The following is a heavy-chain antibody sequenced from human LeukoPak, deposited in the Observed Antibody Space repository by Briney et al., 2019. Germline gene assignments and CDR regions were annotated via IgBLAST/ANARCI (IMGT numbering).Heavy chain of an antibody. J-gene: IGHJ5*02. CDR3: AKEGGFLRLRVWFDP. V-gene: IGHV3-30*18. CDR1: GFTFSSYG. D-gene: IGHD3-3*01. CDR2: ISYDGSNK. Sequence: PGGSLRLSCAASGFTFSSYGMHWVRQAPGKGLEWVAVISYDGSNKYYADSVKGRFTISRDNSKNTLYLQMNSLRAEDTAVYYCAKEGGFLRLRVWFDPWGQGTLVTVSS.